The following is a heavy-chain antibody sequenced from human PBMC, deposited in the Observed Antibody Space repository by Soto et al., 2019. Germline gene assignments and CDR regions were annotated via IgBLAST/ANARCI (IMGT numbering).Heavy chain of an antibody. CDR2: ITSSGSEV. J-gene: IGHJ4*02. V-gene: IGHV3-23*01. D-gene: IGHD6-19*01. CDR3: AKEGYDRGWYWDS. CDR1: GFTFSGSA. Sequence: VQLLESGGGLVQPGGSLRLSCAASGFTFSGSAMTWVRQAPGKWLEYVSSITSSGSEVFHAASVKGRFTMSRDNPKNMLYLQMNSLRAEDTAVYYCAKEGYDRGWYWDSWGQGALVTVSS.